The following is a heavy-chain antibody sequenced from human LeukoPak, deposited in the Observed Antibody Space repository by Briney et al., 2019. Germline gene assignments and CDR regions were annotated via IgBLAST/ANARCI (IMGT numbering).Heavy chain of an antibody. D-gene: IGHD4-17*01. CDR3: ARFETTVTTNAFDI. Sequence: GGSLRLSCAASGFTFSSYSMNWDRQAPGKGLEWVSSISSSSSYTYYPDSVKGRFTISRDNAKNSLYLQMNSLRVEDTAVYYCARFETTVTTNAFDIWGQGTMVTVSS. V-gene: IGHV3-21*01. CDR2: ISSSSSYT. J-gene: IGHJ3*02. CDR1: GFTFSSYS.